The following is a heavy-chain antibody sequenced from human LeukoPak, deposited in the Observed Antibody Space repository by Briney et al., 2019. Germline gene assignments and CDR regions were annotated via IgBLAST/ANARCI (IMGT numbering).Heavy chain of an antibody. CDR3: AKDGYDY. J-gene: IGHJ4*02. D-gene: IGHD5-18*01. Sequence: GGSLRLSCAASGFTFSSYGMHWVRQAPGKGLEWVAVISYDGSNKYYADSVKGRFTISRDNSKNTLYLQMNSLRAEDTAVYYCAKDGYDYWGQGTLVTVSS. CDR1: GFTFSSYG. V-gene: IGHV3-30*18. CDR2: ISYDGSNK.